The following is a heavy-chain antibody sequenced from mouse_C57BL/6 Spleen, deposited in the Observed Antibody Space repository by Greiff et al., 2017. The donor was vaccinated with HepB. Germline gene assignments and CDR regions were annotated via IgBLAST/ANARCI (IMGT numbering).Heavy chain of an antibody. Sequence: DVKLVESEGGLVQPGSSMKLSCTASGFTFSDYYMAWVRQVPEKGLEWVANINYDGSSTYYLDSLKSRFIISRDNAKNILYLQMSSLKSEDTATYYCARDRGLHFDYWGQGTTLTVSS. V-gene: IGHV5-16*01. CDR2: INYDGSST. CDR3: ARDRGLHFDY. J-gene: IGHJ2*01. CDR1: GFTFSDYY.